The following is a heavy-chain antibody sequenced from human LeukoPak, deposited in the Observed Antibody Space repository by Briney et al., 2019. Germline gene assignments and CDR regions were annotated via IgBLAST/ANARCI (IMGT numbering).Heavy chain of an antibody. CDR1: GFTFSSYS. J-gene: IGHJ4*02. V-gene: IGHV3-21*01. D-gene: IGHD6-19*01. Sequence: PGGSLRLSCAASGFTFSSYSMNWVRQAPGKGLEWVSSISSSSSYIYYADSVKGRFTISRDNAKNSLYLQMNSLRAEDTAVYYCARVEGGSSGWSLYWGQGTLVTVSS. CDR3: ARVEGGSSGWSLY. CDR2: ISSSSSYI.